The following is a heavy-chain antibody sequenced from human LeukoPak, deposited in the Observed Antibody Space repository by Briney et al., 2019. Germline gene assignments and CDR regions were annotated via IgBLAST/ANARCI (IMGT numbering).Heavy chain of an antibody. CDR1: GGSISSSNW. V-gene: IGHV4-4*02. J-gene: IGHJ6*03. CDR2: IYHSGST. CDR3: ARDAKTRYYYYYMDV. Sequence: SETLSLTCAVSGGSISSSNWWSWVRQPPGKGLEWIGEIYHSGSTNYNPSLKSRVTISVDKSKNQFSLKLSSVTAADTAVYYCARDAKTRYYYYYMDVWGKGTTVTVSS.